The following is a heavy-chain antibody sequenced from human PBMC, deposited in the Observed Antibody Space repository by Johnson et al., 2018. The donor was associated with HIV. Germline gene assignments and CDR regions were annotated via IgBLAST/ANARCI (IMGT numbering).Heavy chain of an antibody. J-gene: IGHJ3*02. Sequence: QVQLVESGGGVVQPGRSLRLSCAASGFTFSSYAMHWVRQAPGKGLEWVAVISYDGSNKYYADSVKGRFTISRDNSKNTLYLQMNSLGAEDTAVYYCARDPSRGPRIRPRTLGAFDIWGQGTMVTVSS. CDR2: ISYDGSNK. V-gene: IGHV3-30-3*01. CDR1: GFTFSSYA. CDR3: ARDPSRGPRIRPRTLGAFDI. D-gene: IGHD1-14*01.